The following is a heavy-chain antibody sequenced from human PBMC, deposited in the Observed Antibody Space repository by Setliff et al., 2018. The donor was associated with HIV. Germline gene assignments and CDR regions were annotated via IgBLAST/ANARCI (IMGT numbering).Heavy chain of an antibody. V-gene: IGHV3-7*01. Sequence: PGGSLRLSCAASGFTFSNYWMSWVRQTPGKGLEWVANIKPDGSEKYYVDSVKGRFTTSRDNAENSLYLQMNSLRAEDTAVYYCARDYVWGRRAFDIWGPGTMVTVSS. CDR2: IKPDGSEK. J-gene: IGHJ3*02. CDR1: GFTFSNYW. D-gene: IGHD3-16*01. CDR3: ARDYVWGRRAFDI.